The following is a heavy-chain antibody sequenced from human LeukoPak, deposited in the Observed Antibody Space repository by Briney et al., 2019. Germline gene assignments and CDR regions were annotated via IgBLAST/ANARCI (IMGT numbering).Heavy chain of an antibody. CDR3: ARHNWHYDTRGYSYGQVLYYFDY. V-gene: IGHV4-39*01. D-gene: IGHD5-18*01. CDR1: GGSISSSSYY. CDR2: IYYSGST. Sequence: SETLSLTCTVSGGSISSSSYYWGWIRQPPGKGLEWIGSIYYSGSTYYNPSLKSRVTISVDTSKNQFSLKLSSVTAADTAVYYFARHNWHYDTRGYSYGQVLYYFDYWGQGTLVTVSS. J-gene: IGHJ4*02.